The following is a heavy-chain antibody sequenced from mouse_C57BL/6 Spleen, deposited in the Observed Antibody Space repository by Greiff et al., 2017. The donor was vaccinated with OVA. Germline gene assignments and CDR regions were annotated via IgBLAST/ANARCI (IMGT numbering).Heavy chain of an antibody. CDR1: GFTFSSYA. CDR3: AREGGGNYPYFDY. Sequence: EVMLVESGGGLVKPGGSLKLSCAASGFTFSSYAMSWVRQTPEKRLEWVATISDGGSYTYYPDNVKGRFTISRDNAKNNLYLQMSHLKSEDTAMYYCAREGGGNYPYFDYWGQGTTLTVSS. CDR2: ISDGGSYT. J-gene: IGHJ2*01. V-gene: IGHV5-4*01. D-gene: IGHD2-1*01.